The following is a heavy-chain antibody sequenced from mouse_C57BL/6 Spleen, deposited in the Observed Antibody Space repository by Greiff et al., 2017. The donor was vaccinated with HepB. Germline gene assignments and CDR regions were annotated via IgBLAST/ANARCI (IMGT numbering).Heavy chain of an antibody. J-gene: IGHJ1*03. CDR1: GYSFTDYN. CDR2: INPNYGTT. V-gene: IGHV1-39*01. CDR3: ERGRGGVRYFDV. Sequence: VQLQQSGPELVKPGASVKISCKASGYSFTDYNMNWVKQSNGKGLEWIGVINPNYGTTSYNQKFKGKATLTVDESSSTAYMQLNSLTSEDSEVYYCERGRGGVRYFDVWGTGTTVTVSS.